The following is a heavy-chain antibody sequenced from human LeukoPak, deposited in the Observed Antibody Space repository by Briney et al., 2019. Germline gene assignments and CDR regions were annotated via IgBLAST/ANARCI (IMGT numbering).Heavy chain of an antibody. CDR3: ARDVAVAGSYNWFDP. D-gene: IGHD6-19*01. V-gene: IGHV1-2*02. Sequence: ASVKVSCKASGYTLTDYYLHWVRQAPGQGLEWMGWIEPNTGGTRYAQHFQDRVTMTRDTSINTAYMELSSLRFDDTAVYYCARDVAVAGSYNWFDPWGQGSLVTVSS. CDR2: IEPNTGGT. J-gene: IGHJ5*02. CDR1: GYTLTDYY.